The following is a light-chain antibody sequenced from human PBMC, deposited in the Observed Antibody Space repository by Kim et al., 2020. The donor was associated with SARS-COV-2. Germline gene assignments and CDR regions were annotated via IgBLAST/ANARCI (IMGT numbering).Light chain of an antibody. CDR3: QSYNRSNVV. CDR2: EDD. CDR1: SASISDHY. J-gene: IGLJ2*01. V-gene: IGLV6-57*03. Sequence: GKPVPISSTRSSASISDHYVQWYQQRPGGVPSAVIYEDDQRPSGVSDRFSGSIDNSSNSASLTISGLKTEDEADYYCQSYNRSNVVFGGGTQLTVL.